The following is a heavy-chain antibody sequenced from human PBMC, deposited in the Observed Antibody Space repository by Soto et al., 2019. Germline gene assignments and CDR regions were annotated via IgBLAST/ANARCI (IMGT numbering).Heavy chain of an antibody. V-gene: IGHV4-30-4*08. CDR2: IYYTGGT. J-gene: IGHJ1*01. CDR1: GDSIGSTDSY. CDR3: ARGGSGRAEYFQH. Sequence: QVQLQESGPGLVEPSQTLSLTCTVSGDSIGSTDSYWSWIRRPPGKGLEWIGYIYYTGGTFYNLSLKYRFTLYIETSNNQFSLTLTSVTAADTGMYYCARGGSGRAEYFQHWGQGTLVAVAS. D-gene: IGHD6-25*01.